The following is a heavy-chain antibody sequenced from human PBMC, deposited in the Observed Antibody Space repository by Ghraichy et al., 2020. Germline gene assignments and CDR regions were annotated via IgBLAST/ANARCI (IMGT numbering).Heavy chain of an antibody. CDR1: GFTFSSYE. CDR3: ARSARETSLRLPSFDY. CDR2: ISSGADTI. J-gene: IGHJ4*02. V-gene: IGHV3-48*03. D-gene: IGHD2-2*01. Sequence: GGSLRLSCAASGFTFSSYEMNWVRQAPGKGLEWVSYISSGADTIYYADSVKGRFTISRDNAKNSLYLQMDSLRAEDTAVYYCARSARETSLRLPSFDYWGQGTPVTVSS.